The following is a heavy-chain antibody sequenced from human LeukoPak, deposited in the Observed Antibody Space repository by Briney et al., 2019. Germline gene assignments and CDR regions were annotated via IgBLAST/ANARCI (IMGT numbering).Heavy chain of an antibody. V-gene: IGHV4-59*01. CDR2: IYYSWIT. Sequence: SETLSLTCTVSGGSISTYYWSWIRQSPGRGLEWIGYIYYSWITKYNPSLKSRVTISVDTSTNQFSLRLSSVTAADTAVYYCARGYYYDSSGYFLDFWGQGTLVTVSS. CDR1: GGSISTYY. D-gene: IGHD3-22*01. J-gene: IGHJ4*02. CDR3: ARGYYYDSSGYFLDF.